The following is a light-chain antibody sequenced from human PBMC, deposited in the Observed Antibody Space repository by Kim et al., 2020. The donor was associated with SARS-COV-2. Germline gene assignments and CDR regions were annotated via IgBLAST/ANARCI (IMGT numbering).Light chain of an antibody. Sequence: VTPGQAARITCSGNTLPEKQTYWYQQKSGQAPLLVIYKDNERPSGIPGRFSGSSSGTTVTLTISGVQAEDDADYYCQSADGSGTYVFGTGTKVTVL. CDR3: QSADGSGTYV. V-gene: IGLV3-25*03. J-gene: IGLJ1*01. CDR2: KDN. CDR1: TLPEKQ.